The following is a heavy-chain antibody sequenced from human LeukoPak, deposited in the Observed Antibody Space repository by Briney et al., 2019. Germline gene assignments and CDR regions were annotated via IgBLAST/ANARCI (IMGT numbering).Heavy chain of an antibody. D-gene: IGHD2-8*01. V-gene: IGHV4-4*07. CDR3: AMEVAEWFDP. CDR1: GDSTGRYY. J-gene: IGHJ5*02. Sequence: SETLSLTCTVSGDSTGRYYWSWIRQPAGKGLEWIGRIHTSGNTDYNPSLKSRVSMSVDTSRTQFSLKLKSVTAADTAVYYCAMEVAEWFDPWGQGALVIVSS. CDR2: IHTSGNT.